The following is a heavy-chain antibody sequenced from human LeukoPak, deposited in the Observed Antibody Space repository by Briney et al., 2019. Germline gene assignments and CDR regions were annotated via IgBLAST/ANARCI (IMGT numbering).Heavy chain of an antibody. J-gene: IGHJ4*02. CDR2: INPNSGGT. Sequence: ASVKVSCKAFGYTFTGYYMHWVRQAPGQGLEWMGWINPNSGGTNYAQKLQGRVTMTTDTSTSTAYMELRSLRSDDTAVYYCARWGYCSSTSCPGDSDYWGQGTLVTVSS. V-gene: IGHV1-2*02. CDR1: GYTFTGYY. CDR3: ARWGYCSSTSCPGDSDY. D-gene: IGHD2-2*01.